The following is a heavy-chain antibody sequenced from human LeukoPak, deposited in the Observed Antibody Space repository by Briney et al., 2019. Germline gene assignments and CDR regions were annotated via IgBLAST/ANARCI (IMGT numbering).Heavy chain of an antibody. CDR3: ARSNTEYTSSSTGFYDP. V-gene: IGHV3-23*01. CDR2: ISASGGTI. D-gene: IGHD6-6*01. CDR1: GFTFSNYA. Sequence: GGSLRLSCTASGFTFSNYAMSWVRQAPGTGLEWVSSISASGGTIYYADSVKGRFTISRDNSKNTLYLQVNSLRAEDTAVYYCARSNTEYTSSSTGFYDPWGQGTLVTASS. J-gene: IGHJ5*02.